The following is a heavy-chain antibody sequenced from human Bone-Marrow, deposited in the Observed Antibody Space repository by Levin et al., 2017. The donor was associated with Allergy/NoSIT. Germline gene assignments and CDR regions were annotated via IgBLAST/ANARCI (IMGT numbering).Heavy chain of an antibody. D-gene: IGHD3-16*01. CDR1: GFTFSDHV. CDR3: VKDPGTIYDVHNYHFDY. J-gene: IGHJ4*02. Sequence: GESLKISCSASGFTFSDHVMHWVRQAPGRGLEYLSVISTTGERTYYVNSVRGRFSISRDNSKNTLYLQMSSLRPEETAVYYCVKDPGTIYDVHNYHFDYWGQGTLVTVSS. CDR2: ISTTGERT. V-gene: IGHV3-64D*06.